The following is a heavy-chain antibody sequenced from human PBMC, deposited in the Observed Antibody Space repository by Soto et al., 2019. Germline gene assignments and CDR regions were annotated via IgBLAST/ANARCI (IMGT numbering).Heavy chain of an antibody. V-gene: IGHV4-30-4*01. CDR2: IDYSGST. J-gene: IGHJ6*02. Sequence: QVQLQESGPGLVTPSQTLSLPCTVSGDSISNSDYYWNWIRQSPGKGLEWIASIDYSGSTYYTPSLKSRVVISADTSKNLFSLKLRSVTAADTALYFCAIDGPYYYGFDVWGQGTTVTVSS. CDR3: AIDGPYYYGFDV. CDR1: GDSISNSDYY.